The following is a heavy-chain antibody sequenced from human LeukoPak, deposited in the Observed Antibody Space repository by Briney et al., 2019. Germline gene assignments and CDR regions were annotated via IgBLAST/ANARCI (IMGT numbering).Heavy chain of an antibody. CDR2: IFPGDSDT. J-gene: IGHJ4*02. D-gene: IGHD2-15*01. CDR1: EYSFATYW. Sequence: GESLKISCKGSEYSFATYWIGWVRQMPGQGLEWMGIIFPGDSDTRYSPSFQGQVTISADKPISTAYLQWSSLNASDTAIYYCASEYCSGGNCYFDYWGQGTLVTVSS. V-gene: IGHV5-51*04. CDR3: ASEYCSGGNCYFDY.